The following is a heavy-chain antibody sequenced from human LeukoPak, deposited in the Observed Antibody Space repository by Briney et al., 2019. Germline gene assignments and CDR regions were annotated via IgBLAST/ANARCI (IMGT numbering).Heavy chain of an antibody. J-gene: IGHJ5*01. V-gene: IGHV3-66*04. CDR3: ARHGDYGGSWLDS. Sequence: GGSLRLSCAVSGFVFSSSYITWVRQAPGKGLEWVSVIYAGGRTYYSDSVKGRFTISRDDSKNTLYLQMNRLRAEDTAVYYCARHGDYGGSWLDSWGQGTLVVVSS. D-gene: IGHD4-17*01. CDR2: IYAGGRT. CDR1: GFVFSSSY.